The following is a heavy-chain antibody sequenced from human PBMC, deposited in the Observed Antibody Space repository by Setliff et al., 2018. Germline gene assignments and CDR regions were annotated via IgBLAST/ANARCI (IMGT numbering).Heavy chain of an antibody. CDR3: ARDNIGPDALDI. CDR1: GVSSTSHY. Sequence: PSETLSLTCTVSGVSSTSHYWSWIRQPPGRALEWIGYIHHSGSTNYNPSLKSRVTLSMDTSRNHFSLNLTSLTAADTALYYCARDNIGPDALDIWGQGTMVTVSS. J-gene: IGHJ3*02. CDR2: IHHSGST. V-gene: IGHV4-59*11.